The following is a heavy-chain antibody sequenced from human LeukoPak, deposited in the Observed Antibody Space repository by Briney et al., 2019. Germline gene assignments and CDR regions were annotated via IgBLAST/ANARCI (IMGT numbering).Heavy chain of an antibody. Sequence: SETLSLTCTVSGGSISSYYWSWIRQPPGKGLEWIGYFSYSGSSNSNPSLRSRVTISLDMSKHQFSLRLSSVTAADTAVYFCARAGKGSGRRFDSWGQGTLVTVSS. CDR2: FSYSGSS. CDR3: ARAGKGSGRRFDS. CDR1: GGSISSYY. V-gene: IGHV4-59*08. D-gene: IGHD3-10*01. J-gene: IGHJ5*01.